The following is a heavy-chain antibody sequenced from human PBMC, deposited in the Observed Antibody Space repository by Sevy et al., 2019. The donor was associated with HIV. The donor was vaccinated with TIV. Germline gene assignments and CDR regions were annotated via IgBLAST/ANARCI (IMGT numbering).Heavy chain of an antibody. V-gene: IGHV1-18*01. J-gene: IGHJ5*02. CDR2: ISAYNGNT. CDR3: ASCEGCMAAAGTGWFDP. D-gene: IGHD6-13*01. Sequence: ASVKVSCKTSGYTISWVRQAPGQGLEWMGWISAYNGNTKYAQKVQGRVTMTTDTSTSTAYMELRSLRSDDTAVYYCASCEGCMAAAGTGWFDPWGQGTLVTVSS. CDR1: GYT.